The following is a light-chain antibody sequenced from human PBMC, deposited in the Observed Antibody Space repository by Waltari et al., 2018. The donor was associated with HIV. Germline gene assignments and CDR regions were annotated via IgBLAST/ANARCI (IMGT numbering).Light chain of an antibody. J-gene: IGLJ3*02. CDR2: TNN. CDR1: SSNIGSNY. Sequence: QSVLTQPPSTSGTPGQRVTISCSGSSSNIGSNYIYSSRQVPGTTPKLLMYTNNRRPSGVPDRFSGSRSGTSAALAISGLRSGDEADYYCAAWDDSLNGWVFGGGTKLTVL. CDR3: AAWDDSLNGWV. V-gene: IGLV1-47*01.